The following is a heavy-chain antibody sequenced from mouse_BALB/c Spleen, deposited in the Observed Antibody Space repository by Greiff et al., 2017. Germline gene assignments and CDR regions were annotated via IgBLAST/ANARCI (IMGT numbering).Heavy chain of an antibody. V-gene: IGHV5-4*02. D-gene: IGHD1-1*01. CDR1: GFTFSDYY. CDR2: ISDGGSYT. J-gene: IGHJ3*01. CDR3: ARAGYYGSSYGFAY. Sequence: EVQLVESGGGLVKPGGSLKLSCAASGFTFSDYYMYWVRQTPEKRLEWVATISDGGSYTYYPDSVKGRFTISRDNAKNNLYLQMSSLKSEDTAMYYCARAGYYGSSYGFAYWGQGTLVTVSA.